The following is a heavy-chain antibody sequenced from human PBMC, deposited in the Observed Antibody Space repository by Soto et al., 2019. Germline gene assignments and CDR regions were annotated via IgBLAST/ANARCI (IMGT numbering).Heavy chain of an antibody. CDR1: GFTFSRYW. CDR2: IKQDGSEK. CDR3: ARESWYNAFDI. V-gene: IGHV3-7*01. D-gene: IGHD6-13*01. Sequence: GGSLRLSCAASGFTFSRYWMSWVRQAPGKGLEWVANIKQDGSEKYYVDSVKGRFTISRDNAKNSLYLQMNSLRAEDTAVYYCARESWYNAFDIWGKGTMVTVSS. J-gene: IGHJ3*02.